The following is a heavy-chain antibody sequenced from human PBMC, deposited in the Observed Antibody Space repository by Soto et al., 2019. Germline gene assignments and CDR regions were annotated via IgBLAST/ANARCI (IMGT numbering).Heavy chain of an antibody. V-gene: IGHV4-30-2*01. J-gene: IGHJ4*02. D-gene: IGHD6-13*01. CDR1: GGSISSGGYS. CDR3: SRVQQLHQVFDY. CDR2: IYHSGST. Sequence: SETLSLTCAVSGGSISSGGYSWSWIRQPPGKGLEWIGYIYHSGSTYYNPSLKSRVTISVDRSKNQFSLKLSSVTAAATAVYYFSRVQQLHQVFDYWGQGTFVT.